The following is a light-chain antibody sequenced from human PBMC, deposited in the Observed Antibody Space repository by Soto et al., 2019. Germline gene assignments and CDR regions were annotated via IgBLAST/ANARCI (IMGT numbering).Light chain of an antibody. CDR2: ADS. V-gene: IGKV3-11*01. Sequence: EIVLTQSPDTLSLSPGERATLSCRASQSVSSNLAWYQQKPGQAPRLLIYADSNRATGIPARFSGSGSGTDFTLTISSLEPEDFSVYYCQQRYNWPITFGQGTRLEI. CDR3: QQRYNWPIT. CDR1: QSVSSN. J-gene: IGKJ5*01.